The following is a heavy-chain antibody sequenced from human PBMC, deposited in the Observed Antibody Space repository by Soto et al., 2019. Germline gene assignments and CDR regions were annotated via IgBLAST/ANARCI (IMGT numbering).Heavy chain of an antibody. Sequence: EVQLLESGGGLVQPGGSLRLSCAASGFTFSSYAKSWVRQAPGKGLEWVSAISGSGGSTYYADSVKGRFTISRDNSKNTLYLQMNSLRAEDTAVYYCAKDIAREYYDFWSGYYSGMNYYYYYGMDVWGQGTTVTVSS. D-gene: IGHD3-3*01. V-gene: IGHV3-23*01. CDR1: GFTFSSYA. J-gene: IGHJ6*02. CDR3: AKDIAREYYDFWSGYYSGMNYYYYYGMDV. CDR2: ISGSGGST.